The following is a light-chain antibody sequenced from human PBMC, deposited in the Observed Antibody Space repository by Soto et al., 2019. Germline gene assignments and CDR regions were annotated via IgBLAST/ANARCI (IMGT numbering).Light chain of an antibody. J-gene: IGKJ2*01. CDR1: QSITTW. Sequence: DIEMTQSPSTVSAYLGDSVTITCRASQSITTWLAWYQQKPGKAPTLLINDVSRLETGVPSRFSGSGSGTVFTLTINSPQPEDSATYFCQQYDTYYTFGQGTKVDIK. CDR3: QQYDTYYT. CDR2: DVS. V-gene: IGKV1-5*01.